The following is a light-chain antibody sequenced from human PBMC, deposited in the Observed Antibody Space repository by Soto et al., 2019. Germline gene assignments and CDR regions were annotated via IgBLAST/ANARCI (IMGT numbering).Light chain of an antibody. CDR2: RNT. J-gene: IGLJ2*01. CDR1: SSNIGSNY. Sequence: QSVLPQPPSASGTPGQRVTISCSGSSSNIGSNYVYWYQQLPGTAPKLFIYRNTQRPSGVPDRFSGSKSGTSASLAISGLRSEDEADYYCAAWDARLSGVVFGGGTKVTVL. CDR3: AAWDARLSGVV. V-gene: IGLV1-47*01.